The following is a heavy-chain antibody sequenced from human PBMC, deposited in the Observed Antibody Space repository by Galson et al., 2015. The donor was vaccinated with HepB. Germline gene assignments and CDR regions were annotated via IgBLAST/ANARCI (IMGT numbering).Heavy chain of an antibody. CDR2: ISSTAGTR. V-gene: IGHV3-48*03. CDR3: AREGAVEIDY. CDR1: GFTFSSYE. Sequence: SLRLSSAASGFTFSSYEMNWVRQAPGKGLEWVSYISSTAGTRYYADSVRGRFTISRDNAKNSLYLQMNSLRAEDTAVYYCAREGAVEIDYWGQGTLVTVSS. D-gene: IGHD6-19*01. J-gene: IGHJ4*02.